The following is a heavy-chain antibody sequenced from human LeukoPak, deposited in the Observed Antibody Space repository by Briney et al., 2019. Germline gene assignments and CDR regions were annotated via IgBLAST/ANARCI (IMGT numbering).Heavy chain of an antibody. J-gene: IGHJ1*01. CDR1: GFTFSNSA. CDR2: ISGSGDKV. CDR3: AKAPAYCGGDCYSGYLQH. V-gene: IGHV3-23*01. D-gene: IGHD2-21*01. Sequence: GGSLRLSCAASGFTFSNSAMTWVRQAPGKGLEWVSAISGSGDKVHYADSVKGRFTISRDNSKNTLYLQMNSLRVEDTAVYYCAKAPAYCGGDCYSGYLQHWGQGTLVTVSS.